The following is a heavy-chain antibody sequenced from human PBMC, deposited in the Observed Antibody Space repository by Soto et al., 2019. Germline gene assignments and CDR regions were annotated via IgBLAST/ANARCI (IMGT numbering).Heavy chain of an antibody. V-gene: IGHV1-18*01. J-gene: IGHJ6*02. CDR1: GYTFTRYG. D-gene: IGHD2-8*01. Sequence: QGQLVQSGAEVKKPGASVKVSCKASGYTFTRYGISWVRQAPGQGLEWMGWISGYNGDTNYAQKCQGGVPMTVDTSPNTAFMELTSLTSDDRAVYYCAKNGQPPYYYYGMDVWGQGTTVTVSS. CDR3: AKNGQPPYYYYGMDV. CDR2: ISGYNGDT.